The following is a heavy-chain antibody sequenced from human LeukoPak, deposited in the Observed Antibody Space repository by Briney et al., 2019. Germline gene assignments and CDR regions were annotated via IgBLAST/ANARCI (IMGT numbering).Heavy chain of an antibody. CDR2: IYYSGST. V-gene: IGHV4-59*01. J-gene: IGHJ3*02. CDR1: GGSISSYY. Sequence: SETLSLTGTASGGSISSYYWSWIRQPPGKGLEWIGPIYYSGSTNYNPSLKRRATISVDTSKNQFSMKLSSVTAADTAVYYCARVCRGRRYDDFWSGYHQSDAFDIWGQGTMVTVSS. CDR3: ARVCRGRRYDDFWSGYHQSDAFDI. D-gene: IGHD3-3*01.